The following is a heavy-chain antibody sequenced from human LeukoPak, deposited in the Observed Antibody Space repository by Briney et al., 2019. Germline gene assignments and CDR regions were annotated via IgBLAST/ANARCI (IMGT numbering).Heavy chain of an antibody. D-gene: IGHD3-3*01. CDR2: ISAYNGNT. CDR3: ARDMRFLEWLSRPIDY. J-gene: IGHJ4*02. CDR1: GYTFTSYG. V-gene: IGHV1-18*01. Sequence: ASVKVSCKASGYTFTSYGISWVRQVPGQGLEWMGWISAYNGNTNYAQKLQGRVTMTTDTSTSTAYMELRSLRSDDTAVYYCARDMRFLEWLSRPIDYWGQGTLVTVSS.